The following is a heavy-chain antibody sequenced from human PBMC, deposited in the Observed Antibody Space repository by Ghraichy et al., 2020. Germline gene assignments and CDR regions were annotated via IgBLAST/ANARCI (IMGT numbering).Heavy chain of an antibody. V-gene: IGHV3-23*01. CDR3: AKDLPTYYDILTGLARHGMDV. D-gene: IGHD3-9*01. CDR2: ISGSGGST. J-gene: IGHJ6*02. CDR1: GFTFSSYA. Sequence: GGSLRLSCAASGFTFSSYAMSWVRQAPGKGLEWVSAISGSGGSTYYADSVKGRFTISRDNSKNTLYLQMNSLRAEDTAVYYCAKDLPTYYDILTGLARHGMDVWGQGTTVTVSS.